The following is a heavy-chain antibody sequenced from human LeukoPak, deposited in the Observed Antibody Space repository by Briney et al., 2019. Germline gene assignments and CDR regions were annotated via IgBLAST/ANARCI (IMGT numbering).Heavy chain of an antibody. Sequence: ASVKVSCKASGYTFTGYYMHWVRQAPGQGLEWMGWINPNSGGTNYAQKFQGRVTMTRDTSISTAYMELSRLRSDDTAVYYCARVRTTVTNYYYYGMDVWGQGTTVTVFS. D-gene: IGHD4-17*01. J-gene: IGHJ6*02. V-gene: IGHV1-2*02. CDR2: INPNSGGT. CDR1: GYTFTGYY. CDR3: ARVRTTVTNYYYYGMDV.